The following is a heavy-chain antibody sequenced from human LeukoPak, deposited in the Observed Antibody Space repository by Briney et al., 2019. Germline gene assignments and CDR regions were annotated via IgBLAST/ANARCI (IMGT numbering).Heavy chain of an antibody. D-gene: IGHD6-19*01. J-gene: IGHJ4*02. CDR2: ISYSGGT. Sequence: SETLSLTCTVPGGPLSSHYWSWIRQPPGKGLEWIGHISYSGGTNSNPSLKSQVTISVDTSKNQFSLKLTSVTAADTAVYYCARPSRMYSSGWPFDCWGQGALVTVSS. V-gene: IGHV4-59*08. CDR1: GGPLSSHY. CDR3: ARPSRMYSSGWPFDC.